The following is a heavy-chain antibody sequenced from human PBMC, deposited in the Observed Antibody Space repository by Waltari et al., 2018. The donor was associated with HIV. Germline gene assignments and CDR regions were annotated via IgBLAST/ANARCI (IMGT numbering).Heavy chain of an antibody. CDR1: GGSISSGGYS. CDR2: IYHSGST. J-gene: IGHJ3*02. CDR3: ARGTYYYDSRGAFDI. D-gene: IGHD3-22*01. Sequence: QLQLQESGSGLVKPSQTLSLTCAVSGGSISSGGYSWSWIRQPPGKGLEWIGYIYHSGSTYYNPSRKSRVTISVDRSKNQFSLKLSSVTAADTAVYYCARGTYYYDSRGAFDIWGQGTMVTVSS. V-gene: IGHV4-30-2*01.